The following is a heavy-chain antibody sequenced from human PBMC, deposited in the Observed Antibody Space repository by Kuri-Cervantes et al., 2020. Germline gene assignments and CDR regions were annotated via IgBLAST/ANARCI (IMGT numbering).Heavy chain of an antibody. CDR3: ARASYDSSGYFY. V-gene: IGHV3-30*03. CDR2: ISYDGSYK. Sequence: GESLKISCAASEFTFSNYGMHWVRQAPGKGLEWVAVISYDGSYKYYAGSVKGRFTISRDNSKNSLYLQMNSLRDEDTAVYYCARASYDSSGYFYWGQGTLVTVSS. J-gene: IGHJ4*02. CDR1: EFTFSNYG. D-gene: IGHD3-22*01.